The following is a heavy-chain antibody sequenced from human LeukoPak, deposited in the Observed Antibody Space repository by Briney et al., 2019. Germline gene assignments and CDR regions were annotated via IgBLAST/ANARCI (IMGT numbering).Heavy chain of an antibody. CDR1: GFTFSSYG. Sequence: GGSLRLSCAASGFTFSSYGMHWVRQAPGKGLEWVAVIWYGGSNKYYADSVKGRFTISRDNSKNTLYLQMNSLRAEDTAVYYCARDVREYSSGWFSFFDIWGQGTMVTVSS. J-gene: IGHJ3*02. CDR3: ARDVREYSSGWFSFFDI. D-gene: IGHD6-19*01. CDR2: IWYGGSNK. V-gene: IGHV3-33*08.